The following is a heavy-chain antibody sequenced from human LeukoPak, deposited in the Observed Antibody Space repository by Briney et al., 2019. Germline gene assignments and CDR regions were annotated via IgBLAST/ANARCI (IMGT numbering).Heavy chain of an antibody. J-gene: IGHJ4*02. CDR2: INHSGST. CDR1: GGSFSGYY. D-gene: IGHD3-22*01. V-gene: IGHV4-34*01. Sequence: PSETLSLTCAVYGGSFSGYYWSWIRQPPGKGLEWIGEINHSGSTNYNPSLKSRVTISVDTSMNQFSLKLSSVTAADTAVYYCARNGGDYYDSSGYYFVFDYWGQGTLVTVSS. CDR3: ARNGGDYYDSSGYYFVFDY.